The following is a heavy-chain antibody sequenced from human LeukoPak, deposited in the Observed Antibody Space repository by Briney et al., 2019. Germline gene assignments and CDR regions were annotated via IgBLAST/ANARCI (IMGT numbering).Heavy chain of an antibody. J-gene: IGHJ4*02. V-gene: IGHV3-30-3*01. CDR2: ISYDGSNK. D-gene: IGHD6-19*01. CDR3: AKGPLTEVAGTTWDY. CDR1: GFTFSSYA. Sequence: GGSLRLSCAASGFTFSSYAMHWVRQAPGKGLEWVAVISYDGSNKYYADSVKGRFTISRDNSKNTLYLQMNSLRAEDTAVYYCAKGPLTEVAGTTWDYWGQGTPVTVSS.